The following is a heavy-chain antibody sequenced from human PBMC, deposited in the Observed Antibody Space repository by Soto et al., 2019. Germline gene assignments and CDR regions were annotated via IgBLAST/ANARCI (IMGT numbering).Heavy chain of an antibody. CDR2: IYYSGGT. Sequence: PSETLSLTCTVSGGPISSYYWSWIRQPPGKGLEWIGYIYYSGGTNYNPSLKSRVTISVDTSKNQFSLKLSSVTAADTAVYYCARLDYDFWSGYYPDYWGQGTLVTVSS. CDR3: ARLDYDFWSGYYPDY. V-gene: IGHV4-59*01. D-gene: IGHD3-3*01. J-gene: IGHJ4*02. CDR1: GGPISSYY.